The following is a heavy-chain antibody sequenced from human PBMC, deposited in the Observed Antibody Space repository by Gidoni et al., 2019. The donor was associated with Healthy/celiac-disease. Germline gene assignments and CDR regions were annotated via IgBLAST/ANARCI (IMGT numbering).Heavy chain of an antibody. Sequence: QLQLQESGPGLVKPSETLSLTCTVSGGSISSSSYYWGWIRQPPGKGLEWIGSIYYSGSTYYHPSLKSRVTISVDTSKNQFSLKLSSVTAADTAVYYCARPSKGYYYGSGRGEYFDYWGQGTLVTVSS. J-gene: IGHJ4*02. CDR3: ARPSKGYYYGSGRGEYFDY. D-gene: IGHD3-10*01. V-gene: IGHV4-39*01. CDR1: GGSISSSSYY. CDR2: IYYSGST.